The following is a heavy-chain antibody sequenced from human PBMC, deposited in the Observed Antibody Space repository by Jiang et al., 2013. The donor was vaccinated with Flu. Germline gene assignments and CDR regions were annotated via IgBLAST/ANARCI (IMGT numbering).Heavy chain of an antibody. V-gene: IGHV6-1*01. CDR1: GDSVSSNSAA. Sequence: QTLSLTCAISGDSVSSNSAAWNWIRQSPSRGLEWLGRTYYRSKWYNDYAVSVKSRITINPDTSKNQFSLQLNSVTPEDTAVYYCARDQPGGXSWGFXYYYYGMGRLGPRDHGHRLL. J-gene: IGHJ6*02. CDR3: ARDQPGGXSWGFXYYYYGMGR. D-gene: IGHD2-2*01. CDR2: TYYRSKWYN.